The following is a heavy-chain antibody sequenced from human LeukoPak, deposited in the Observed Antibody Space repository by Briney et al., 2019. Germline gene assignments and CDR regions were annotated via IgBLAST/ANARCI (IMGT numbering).Heavy chain of an antibody. V-gene: IGHV3-23*01. CDR3: ARVRYGELDV. CDR2: MSGSGGST. CDR1: GFTFSSYA. J-gene: IGHJ6*02. Sequence: PGGTLRLSCAASGFTFSSYAMSWVRQAPGKGLEWGSSMSGSGGSTYYADSVKGRFTISRDDSKNTLYLQMNSLRAEDTAVYYCARVRYGELDVWGQGNTVTVSS. D-gene: IGHD4-17*01.